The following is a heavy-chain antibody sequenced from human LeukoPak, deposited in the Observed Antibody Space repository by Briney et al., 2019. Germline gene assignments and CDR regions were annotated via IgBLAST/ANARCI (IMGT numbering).Heavy chain of an antibody. CDR3: ARDRNYDHAFDI. V-gene: IGHV4-4*07. CDR2: IYTSGST. Sequence: SETLSLTCPVSGGSISTYYWSWIRQPAGKGLEWIGRIYTSGSTNYNPSLKSRVTMSVDTSKNQFSLKLSSVTAADTAIYFCARDRNYDHAFDIWGQGTMVAVSS. D-gene: IGHD3-22*01. J-gene: IGHJ3*02. CDR1: GGSISTYY.